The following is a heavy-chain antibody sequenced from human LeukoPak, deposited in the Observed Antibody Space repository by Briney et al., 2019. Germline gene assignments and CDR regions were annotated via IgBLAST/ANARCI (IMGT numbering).Heavy chain of an antibody. Sequence: ASVKVSCKASGYTFTSYGISWVRQAPGQWLEWMGWINPNSGGTNYAQKFQGRVTMTRDTSISTAHMELSRLRSDDTAVYYCARGDEWELLSPFDYWGQGTLVTVSS. CDR1: GYTFTSYG. D-gene: IGHD1-26*01. CDR3: ARGDEWELLSPFDY. V-gene: IGHV1-2*02. J-gene: IGHJ4*02. CDR2: INPNSGGT.